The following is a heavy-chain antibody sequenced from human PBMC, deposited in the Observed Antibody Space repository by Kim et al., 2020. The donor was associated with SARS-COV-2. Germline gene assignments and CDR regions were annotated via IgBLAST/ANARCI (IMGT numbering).Heavy chain of an antibody. CDR1: GGSISSSNW. CDR3: ARGVLRYFDWLPTHYYYYGMDV. D-gene: IGHD3-9*01. J-gene: IGHJ6*02. V-gene: IGHV4-4*02. Sequence: SETPSLTCAVSGGSISSSNWWSWVRQPPGKGLEWIGEIYHSGSTNYNPSLKSRVTISVDKSKNQFSLKLSSVTAADTAVYYCARGVLRYFDWLPTHYYYYGMDVWGQGTTVTVSS. CDR2: IYHSGST.